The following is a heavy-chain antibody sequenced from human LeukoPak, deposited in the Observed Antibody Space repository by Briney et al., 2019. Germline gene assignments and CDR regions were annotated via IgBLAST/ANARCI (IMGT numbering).Heavy chain of an antibody. CDR3: ARQTGSGLFILP. CDR2: IYYSGNT. V-gene: IGHV4-39*01. Sequence: SETLSLTCTVSGVSISSSNSYWGWIRQPPGKGLEWIGSIYYSGNTYYNAALKSKVPISIDTSKNKFTLRLTSVTAADTAVYYCARQTGSGLFILPGGQGTLVTVSS. CDR1: GVSISSSNSY. J-gene: IGHJ4*02. D-gene: IGHD3/OR15-3a*01.